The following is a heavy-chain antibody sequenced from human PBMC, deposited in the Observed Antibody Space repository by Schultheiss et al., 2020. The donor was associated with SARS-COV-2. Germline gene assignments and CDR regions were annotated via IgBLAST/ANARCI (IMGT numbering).Heavy chain of an antibody. CDR3: ARNAARLITRAQFDY. J-gene: IGHJ4*02. D-gene: IGHD6-6*01. CDR1: GFTFSSND. CDR2: IGAAGDT. V-gene: IGHV3-13*01. Sequence: GESLKISCAASGFTFSSNDMHWVRQGIGKGLEWVSGIGAAGDTFYSDSVKGRFTISRDNAKNSLYLQMNSLRAEDTAVYYCARNAARLITRAQFDYWGQGTLVTVSS.